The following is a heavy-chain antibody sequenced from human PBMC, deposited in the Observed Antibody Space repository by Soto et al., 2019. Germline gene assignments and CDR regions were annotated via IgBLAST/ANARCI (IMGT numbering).Heavy chain of an antibody. CDR2: ISGRDDTT. D-gene: IGHD2-21*02. Sequence: GGSLRLSCAASGFTFSTYAMSWVRQAPGRGLEWVSVISGRDDTTEYADSVRGRFTISRDNLKNTLYLQMNSLRAEDTAIYYCATATGTFVTSIYYIDNWGQGSLVTVSS. J-gene: IGHJ4*02. CDR1: GFTFSTYA. V-gene: IGHV3-23*01. CDR3: ATATGTFVTSIYYIDN.